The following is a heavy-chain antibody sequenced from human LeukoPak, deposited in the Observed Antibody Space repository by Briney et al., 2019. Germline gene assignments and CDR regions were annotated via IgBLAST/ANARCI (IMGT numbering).Heavy chain of an antibody. Sequence: PGGSLRLSCSASGFSFSSYAMHWVRQAPGKGLEWVSAISGSGGSTYYADSVKGRFTISRDNSKNTLYLQMNSLRAEDTAVYYCAKDRQKLLWFGESIDYWGQGTLVTVSS. J-gene: IGHJ4*02. D-gene: IGHD3-10*01. CDR1: GFSFSSYA. CDR3: AKDRQKLLWFGESIDY. CDR2: ISGSGGST. V-gene: IGHV3-23*01.